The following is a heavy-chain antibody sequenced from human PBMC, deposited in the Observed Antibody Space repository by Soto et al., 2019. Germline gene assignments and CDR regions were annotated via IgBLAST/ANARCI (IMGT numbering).Heavy chain of an antibody. V-gene: IGHV1-69*02. Sequence: QVQLVQSGAEVKKPGSSVKVSCKASGGTFSSYTISWVRQAPGQGLEWMGRIIPILGIANYAQKFQGRVTIPADKSTSTAYMELSSLRSEDTAVYYCALKEDMVRGDYWGQGTLVTVSS. J-gene: IGHJ4*02. D-gene: IGHD3-10*01. CDR1: GGTFSSYT. CDR2: IIPILGIA. CDR3: ALKEDMVRGDY.